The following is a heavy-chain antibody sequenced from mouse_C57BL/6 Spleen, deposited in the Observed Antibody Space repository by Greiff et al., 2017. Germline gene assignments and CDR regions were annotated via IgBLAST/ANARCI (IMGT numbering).Heavy chain of an antibody. CDR1: GFNINDYY. CDR2: IDPEDGDT. D-gene: IGHD1-1*01. Sequence: EVQLQQSGAELVRPGASVKLSCTASGFNINDYYMHWVKQRPEQGLEWIGRIDPEDGDTEYAPKFQGKATMTADTSSNTAYLQRSSLTSEDTAVYYGTTEGVRTGVATEYFDVWGTGTTVTVSS. V-gene: IGHV14-1*01. CDR3: TTEGVRTGVATEYFDV. J-gene: IGHJ1*03.